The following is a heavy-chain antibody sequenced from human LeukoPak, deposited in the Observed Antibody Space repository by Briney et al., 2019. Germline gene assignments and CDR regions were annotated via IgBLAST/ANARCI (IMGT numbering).Heavy chain of an antibody. CDR1: GGSISSGSYY. V-gene: IGHV4-61*02. D-gene: IGHD3-3*01. J-gene: IGHJ4*02. Sequence: TSQTLSLTCTVSGGSISSGSYYWSWIRQPAWKGLEWIGRIYTSGSTNYNPSLKSRVTISVDTSKNQFSLKLSSVTAADTAVYYCARDRPGRYDFWSGYSDYCGQGTLVTVSS. CDR3: ARDRPGRYDFWSGYSDY. CDR2: IYTSGST.